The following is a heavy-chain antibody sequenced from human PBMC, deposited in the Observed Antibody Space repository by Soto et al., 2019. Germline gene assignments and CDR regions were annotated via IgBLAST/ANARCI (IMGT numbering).Heavy chain of an antibody. V-gene: IGHV3-30*18. J-gene: IGHJ4*02. CDR1: GFTFSSYG. CDR2: ISDDGSSK. D-gene: IGHD1-26*01. CDR3: AKDNSASYYWLDY. Sequence: QVQLVESGGGVVQPGRSLRLSCSASGFTFSSYGMHWVRQAPGKGLEWVAVISDDGSSKYYADSVKGRFTISRDTPKNTLYLQMNSLRAEDTAVYYCAKDNSASYYWLDYWGQGTLVTVSS.